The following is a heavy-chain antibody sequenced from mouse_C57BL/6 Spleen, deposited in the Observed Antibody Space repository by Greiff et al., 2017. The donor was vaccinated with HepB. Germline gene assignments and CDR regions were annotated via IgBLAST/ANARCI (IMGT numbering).Heavy chain of an antibody. J-gene: IGHJ1*03. Sequence: QVQLQQSGAELARPGASVKLSCKASGYTFTSYGISWVKQRTGQGLEWIGEIYPRSGNTYYNEKFKGKATLTADKSSSTAYMELRSLTSEDSAVYFWAVIATVVHWYFDVWGTGTTVTVSS. CDR1: GYTFTSYG. V-gene: IGHV1-81*01. CDR2: IYPRSGNT. D-gene: IGHD1-1*01. CDR3: AVIATVVHWYFDV.